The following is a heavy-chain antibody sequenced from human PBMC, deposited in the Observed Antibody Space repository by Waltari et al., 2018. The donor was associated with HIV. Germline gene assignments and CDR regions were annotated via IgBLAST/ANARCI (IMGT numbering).Heavy chain of an antibody. CDR3: ARDGLRYSGTFYSDY. J-gene: IGHJ4*02. D-gene: IGHD1-26*01. V-gene: IGHV1-18*01. CDR2: NSTYNANT. CDR1: GYTFLRYG. Sequence: QVHLVQSGAEMKKPGASVKVSCKASGYTFLRYGISWVRQAPGHGLEWMGWNSTYNANTNYAQSLQGRVTMTTDTSTTTAYMELRSLTSDDTAVYYCARDGLRYSGTFYSDYWGQGTLVTVSS.